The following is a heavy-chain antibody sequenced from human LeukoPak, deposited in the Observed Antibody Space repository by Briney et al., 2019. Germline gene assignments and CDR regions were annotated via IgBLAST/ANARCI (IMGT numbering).Heavy chain of an antibody. CDR2: ISYDASNK. D-gene: IGHD3-10*01. CDR3: ARDLLWFGEPQAPFDY. J-gene: IGHJ4*02. V-gene: IGHV3-30-3*01. Sequence: GGSLRLSCAASGFTFSSYAMHWVRQAPGKGLEWVAVISYDASNKYYADSVKGRFTISRDNSKNTLYLQMNSLRAEDTAVCYCARDLLWFGEPQAPFDYWGQGTLVTVSS. CDR1: GFTFSSYA.